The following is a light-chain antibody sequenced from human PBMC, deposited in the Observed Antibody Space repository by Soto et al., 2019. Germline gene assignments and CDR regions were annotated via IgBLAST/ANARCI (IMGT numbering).Light chain of an antibody. J-gene: IGKJ1*01. CDR2: AAS. V-gene: IGKV3-20*01. CDR1: QSARSNY. CDR3: QQYGSSRT. Sequence: EIVLTQSPGTLSLSPGERATLSCRASQSARSNYLAWYQQKPGQAPRLLISAASSRATGIPDRFSGSGCGTDFTLTISRLEPEDFAVYYCQQYGSSRTFGQGTKVEVQ.